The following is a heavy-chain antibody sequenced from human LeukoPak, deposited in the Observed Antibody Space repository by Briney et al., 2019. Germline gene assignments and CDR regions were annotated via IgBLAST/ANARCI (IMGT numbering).Heavy chain of an antibody. J-gene: IGHJ4*02. CDR2: IKRDGSEK. D-gene: IGHD3-10*01. V-gene: IGHV3-7*01. Sequence: GGSLRLSCAASGFTFSSYWMSWARQAPGKGLEWVANIKRDGSEKYYVDSVKGRFTISRDNAKNSLYLQMNSLRAEDTAVYYCARESKDYGSGSYPDYWGQGTLVTVSS. CDR3: ARESKDYGSGSYPDY. CDR1: GFTFSSYW.